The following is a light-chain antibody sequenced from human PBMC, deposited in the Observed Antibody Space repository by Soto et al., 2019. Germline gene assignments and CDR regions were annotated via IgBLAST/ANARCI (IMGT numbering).Light chain of an antibody. CDR2: GAS. Sequence: ESVLTQSPVTLSLSPGEGATLSCRSSQDIGTNYLAWYQQKPGQAPRLLIFGASSRASGVPGRFSGSGSGTDFTLTISRLEPEDSAVYYCQQFVNSPYMYTFGQGTKVDIK. CDR3: QQFVNSPYMYT. CDR1: QDIGTNY. J-gene: IGKJ2*01. V-gene: IGKV3-20*01.